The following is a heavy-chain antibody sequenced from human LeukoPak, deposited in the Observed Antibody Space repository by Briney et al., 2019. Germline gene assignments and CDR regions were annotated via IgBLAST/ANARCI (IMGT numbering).Heavy chain of an antibody. J-gene: IGHJ3*02. Sequence: PGGSLRLSCAASGFTFSSYSMNWVRQAPGKVLEWVSSISSSSSYIYYADSVKGRFTISRDNAKNSLYLQMNSLRAEDTAVYYCARDHYGGNSGSGAFDIRGQGTMVTVSS. CDR2: ISSSSSYI. CDR1: GFTFSSYS. D-gene: IGHD4-23*01. V-gene: IGHV3-21*01. CDR3: ARDHYGGNSGSGAFDI.